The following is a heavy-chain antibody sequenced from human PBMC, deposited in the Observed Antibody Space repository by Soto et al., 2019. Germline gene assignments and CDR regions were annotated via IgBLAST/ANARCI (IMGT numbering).Heavy chain of an antibody. V-gene: IGHV3-30*03. CDR2: LSFDASKK. D-gene: IGHD1-26*01. J-gene: IGHJ4*02. Sequence: QVQLVESGGGVVQPGRSLRLSCAASGFNFSAYGMHWVRQAPGTGLELVALLSFDASKKYYADSVKGRFTISRDTSRNTLYLQMNSLRVEDTAVYYCRVGGAYWGQGTRVTVSS. CDR3: RVGGAY. CDR1: GFNFSAYG.